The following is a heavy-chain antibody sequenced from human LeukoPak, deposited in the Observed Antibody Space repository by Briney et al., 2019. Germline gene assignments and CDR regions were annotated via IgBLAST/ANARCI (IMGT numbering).Heavy chain of an antibody. Sequence: ASVKVSCKASGYTFTSYDINWVRQATGQGLEWTGWMNPNSGNTGYAQKFQGRVTMTRNTSISTAYMELSSLRSEDTAVYYCARVGSGWTYYYYYYMDVWGKGTTVTVSS. CDR2: MNPNSGNT. J-gene: IGHJ6*03. CDR1: GYTFTSYD. D-gene: IGHD6-19*01. CDR3: ARVGSGWTYYYYYYMDV. V-gene: IGHV1-8*01.